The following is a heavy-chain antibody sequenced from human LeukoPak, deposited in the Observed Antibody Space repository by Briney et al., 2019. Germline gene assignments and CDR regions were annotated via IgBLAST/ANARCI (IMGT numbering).Heavy chain of an antibody. V-gene: IGHV3-7*01. CDR3: ARGGLPFDY. Sequence: GGSLRLSCAASGFTFSSYWMNWARQAPGKGLEWVASINHNGNVNYYVDSVKGRFTISRDNSKNTLYLQMNSLRAEDTAVYYCARGGLPFDYWGQGTLVTVSS. CDR1: GFTFSSYW. J-gene: IGHJ4*02. CDR2: INHNGNVN. D-gene: IGHD3/OR15-3a*01.